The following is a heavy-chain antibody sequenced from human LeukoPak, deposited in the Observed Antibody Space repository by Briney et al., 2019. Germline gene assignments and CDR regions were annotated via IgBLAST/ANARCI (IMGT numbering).Heavy chain of an antibody. Sequence: SETLSLTCTVSGGSISSGDYYWSWIRQPPGKGLEWIGYIYYSGSTYCNPSLKSRVTISVDTSKNQFSLKLSSVTAADTAVYYCARASGDLYLSDYWGQGTLVTVSS. CDR1: GGSISSGDYY. CDR3: ARASGDLYLSDY. CDR2: IYYSGST. J-gene: IGHJ4*02. D-gene: IGHD4-17*01. V-gene: IGHV4-30-4*01.